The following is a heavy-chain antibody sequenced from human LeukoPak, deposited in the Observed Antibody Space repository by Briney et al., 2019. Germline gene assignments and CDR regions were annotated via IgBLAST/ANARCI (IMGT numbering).Heavy chain of an antibody. D-gene: IGHD3-10*01. CDR1: GFIFSSYA. J-gene: IGHJ4*02. V-gene: IGHV3-30-3*01. CDR2: ISYDGSIK. Sequence: GRSLRLSCAASGFIFSSYAMHWVRQAPGKGPEWVAVISYDGSIKYYADPVKGRFTISRDNSKNTLHLQMNSLRAEDTAVYYCARGFGELSSIFDYWGQGTLVTVSS. CDR3: ARGFGELSSIFDY.